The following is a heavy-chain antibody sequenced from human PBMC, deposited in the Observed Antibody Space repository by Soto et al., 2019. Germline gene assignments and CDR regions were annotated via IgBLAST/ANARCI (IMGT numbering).Heavy chain of an antibody. Sequence: EVQLVESGGGLVKPGGSLRLSCTASGLIFSNYGLNWVRQAAGKRPEWVSSISRGGEYIDYADSVKGRPTISRDNANNRLYLELTSLGVEGTAVYYCATDGAAGAVMGVWGQGTTVTVSS. CDR1: GLIFSNYG. V-gene: IGHV3-21*06. CDR2: ISRGGEYI. J-gene: IGHJ6*02. CDR3: ATDGAAGAVMGV. D-gene: IGHD6-13*01.